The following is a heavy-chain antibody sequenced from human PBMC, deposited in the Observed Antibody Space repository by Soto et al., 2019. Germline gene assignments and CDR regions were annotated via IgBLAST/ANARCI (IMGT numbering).Heavy chain of an antibody. CDR3: AGGYDIDAFDI. CDR1: GGSFSGYY. CDR2: INHSGST. D-gene: IGHD3-9*01. V-gene: IGHV4-34*01. Sequence: QVQLQQWGAGLLKPSETLSLTCAVYGGSFSGYYWSWIRQPPGKGLEWIGEINHSGSTNYNPSLKSRVTISVDTSKNQFSLKLSSVTAADTAVYYCAGGYDIDAFDIWGQGTMVTVSS. J-gene: IGHJ3*02.